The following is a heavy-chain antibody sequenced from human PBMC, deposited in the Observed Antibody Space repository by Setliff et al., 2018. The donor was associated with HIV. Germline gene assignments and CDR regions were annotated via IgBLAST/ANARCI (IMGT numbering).Heavy chain of an antibody. CDR2: VYYSGST. CDR3: ARDLSGYSYGSYYYYMDV. J-gene: IGHJ6*03. V-gene: IGHV4-39*07. Sequence: SETLSLTCIVSGGSISSSSYDWGWIRQPPGKGLEWIGTVYYSGSTYYNPSLKSRVTISVDTSENQFSLKLSSVTAADTAVYYCARDLSGYSYGSYYYYMDVWGKGTTVTVSS. CDR1: GGSISSSSYD. D-gene: IGHD5-18*01.